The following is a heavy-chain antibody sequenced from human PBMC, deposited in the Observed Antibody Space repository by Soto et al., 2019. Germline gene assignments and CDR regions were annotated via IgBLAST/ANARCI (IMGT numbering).Heavy chain of an antibody. V-gene: IGHV4-31*03. D-gene: IGHD3-3*01. CDR3: ARWNSITFFGVVTPKGFDP. CDR2: IYYSGST. CDR1: GGSISSGDYY. J-gene: IGHJ5*02. Sequence: PSETLSLTCTVSGGSISSGDYYWNWIRQRPGKGLEWIGYIYYSGSTYYNPSLKSRVTISVDTSKNQFSLKLSSVTAADTAVYYCARWNSITFFGVVTPKGFDPWGQGTLVTVSS.